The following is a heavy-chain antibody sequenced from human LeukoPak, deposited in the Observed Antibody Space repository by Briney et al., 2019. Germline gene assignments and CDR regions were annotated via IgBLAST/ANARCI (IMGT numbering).Heavy chain of an antibody. J-gene: IGHJ5*02. D-gene: IGHD1-7*01. CDR2: ISDNGANT. Sequence: PGGSLRLSCVASGFTFSRSAMSWVRQAPGKGLDWVSSISDNGANTHYRDSVKGRFTISRDNSKNTLYLQMKSLRVEDTAVYYCAKDRYRANYVNHFDPWGQGTLATVSS. V-gene: IGHV3-23*01. CDR3: AKDRYRANYVNHFDP. CDR1: GFTFSRSA.